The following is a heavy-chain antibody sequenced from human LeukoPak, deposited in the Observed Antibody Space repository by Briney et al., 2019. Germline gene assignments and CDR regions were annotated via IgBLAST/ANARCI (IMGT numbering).Heavy chain of an antibody. D-gene: IGHD3-16*02. CDR2: IIPIFGTA. CDR3: ARQRGYVWGSYRLDY. Sequence: GASVKVSCKASGGTFSSYAISWVRQAPGQGLEWMRGIIPIFGTANYAQKFQGRVTITTDESTSTAYMELSSLRSEDTAVYYCARQRGYVWGSYRLDYWGQGTLVTVSS. CDR1: GGTFSSYA. V-gene: IGHV1-69*05. J-gene: IGHJ4*02.